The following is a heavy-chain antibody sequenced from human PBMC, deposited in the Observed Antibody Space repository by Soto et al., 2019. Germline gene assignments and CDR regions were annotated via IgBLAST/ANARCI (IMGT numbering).Heavy chain of an antibody. CDR3: AKDLGGLYNWFDP. D-gene: IGHD3-16*01. CDR1: GYLFTTYD. J-gene: IGHJ5*02. CDR2: VNPNNGKT. V-gene: IGHV1-8*01. Sequence: ASVKVSCKTSGYLFTTYDINWVRQAAGRGLEWMGRVNPNNGKTDYAQNFQGRLTMTRDTSISTVYMELSSLTSEDTAVYYCAKDLGGLYNWFDPWGQGTLVTVYS.